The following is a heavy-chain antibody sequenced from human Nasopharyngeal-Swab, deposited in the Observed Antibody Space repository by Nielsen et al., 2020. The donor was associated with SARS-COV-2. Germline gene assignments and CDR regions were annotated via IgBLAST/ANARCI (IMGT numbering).Heavy chain of an antibody. J-gene: IGHJ4*02. CDR1: GFTFADYA. CDR3: AKMSYTVDY. CDR2: ISWNSGSI. Sequence: GGSLRLSCAASGFTFADYAMHWVRQAPGKGLEWVSGISWNSGSIGYADSVKGRFTISRDNAKNSLYLQMNSLRAEDTALYYCAKMSYTVDYWGQGTLVTVSS. D-gene: IGHD1-26*01. V-gene: IGHV3-9*01.